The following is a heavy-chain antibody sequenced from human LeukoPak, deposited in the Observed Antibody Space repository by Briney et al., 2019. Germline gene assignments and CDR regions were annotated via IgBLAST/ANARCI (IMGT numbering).Heavy chain of an antibody. D-gene: IGHD3-10*01. CDR3: AKEHEEYGSGVFDY. J-gene: IGHJ4*02. CDR1: GLTFSRYS. CDR2: IGSSGSTI. V-gene: IGHV3-48*02. Sequence: GGSLRLSCAASGLTFSRYSMNWVRQAPGKGLEWVSYIGSSGSTIYYADSVKGRFTISRDNAKNSLYLQMNSLRDEDTAVYYCAKEHEEYGSGVFDYWGQGTLVTVSS.